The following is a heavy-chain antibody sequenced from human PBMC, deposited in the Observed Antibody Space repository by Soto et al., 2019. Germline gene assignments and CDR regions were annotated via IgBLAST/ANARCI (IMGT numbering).Heavy chain of an antibody. J-gene: IGHJ5*02. D-gene: IGHD2-15*01. V-gene: IGHV4-59*01. CDR2: IYYSGST. Sequence: QVQLQESGPGLVKPSETLSLTCTVSGGSISSYYWSWIRQPPGKGLEWIGYIYYSGSTNYNPSLKSRVTMSVDTSKNQFSLKLSSVTAADTAVYYCAREGYCSGGSCNWFDPWGQGTLVTVSS. CDR1: GGSISSYY. CDR3: AREGYCSGGSCNWFDP.